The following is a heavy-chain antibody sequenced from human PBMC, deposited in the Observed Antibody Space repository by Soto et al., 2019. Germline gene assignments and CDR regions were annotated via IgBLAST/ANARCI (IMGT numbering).Heavy chain of an antibody. CDR1: GISFDDYA. V-gene: IGHV3-9*01. J-gene: IGHJ4*02. CDR3: XKDTAPGFYDANGHLDY. Sequence: GGSLRLSCVVSGISFDDYAMHWVRQVPGKGLEWVSGINWDSGDIGYADSVKGRFTISRDNAKNSLYLQMNSLKTEGTALYYCXKDTAPGFYDANGHLDYWGQGTPVTVSS. CDR2: INWDSGDI. D-gene: IGHD2-8*01.